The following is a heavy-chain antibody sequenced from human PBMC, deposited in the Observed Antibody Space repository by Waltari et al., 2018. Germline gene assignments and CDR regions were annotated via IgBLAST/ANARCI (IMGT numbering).Heavy chain of an antibody. J-gene: IGHJ6*03. CDR2: IRSKAYGGTT. D-gene: IGHD3-3*01. CDR1: GFTFGDYA. CDR3: TRAGWGSGYDWDYYYYYMDV. Sequence: EVQLVESGGGLVQPGRSLRLSCTASGFTFGDYAMSWVRQAPGKGLEWVGFIRSKAYGGTTEYAASVKGRFTISRDDSKSIAYLQMNSLKTEDTAVYYCTRAGWGSGYDWDYYYYYMDVWGKGTTVTVSS. V-gene: IGHV3-49*04.